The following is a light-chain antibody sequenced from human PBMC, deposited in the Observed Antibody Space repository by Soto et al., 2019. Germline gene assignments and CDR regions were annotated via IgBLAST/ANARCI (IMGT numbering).Light chain of an antibody. V-gene: IGKV1-8*01. Sequence: AIRMTQSPSSLSASTGDRVTITCRASQGISSYLAWYQQKPGKAPKLLIYAASTLQSGVPSRFSGSGSGTDFTLTISCLQSEDVATYYCQQYYSYPCTFGQGTKLEIK. CDR2: AAS. CDR1: QGISSY. CDR3: QQYYSYPCT. J-gene: IGKJ2*01.